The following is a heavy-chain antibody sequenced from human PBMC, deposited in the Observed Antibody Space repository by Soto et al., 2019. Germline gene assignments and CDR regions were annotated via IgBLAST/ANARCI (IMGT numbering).Heavy chain of an antibody. V-gene: IGHV1-18*04. D-gene: IGHD3-10*01. CDR3: ARDKMVYTYGSGTFDY. Sequence: QIHLVQSGSEVKKPGASVKVSCKASGFTFTSFGISWVRQDPGQGLEWMGWISAYNGDTDIAQRVQGRVTLTTDTSTNTAYMELRRLRSDDTAVYYCARDKMVYTYGSGTFDYWGQGTVVTVSS. CDR1: GFTFTSFG. J-gene: IGHJ4*02. CDR2: ISAYNGDT.